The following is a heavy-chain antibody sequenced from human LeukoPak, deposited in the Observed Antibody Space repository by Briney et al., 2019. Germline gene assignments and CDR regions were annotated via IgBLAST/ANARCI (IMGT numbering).Heavy chain of an antibody. CDR2: IDHSGST. J-gene: IGHJ4*02. D-gene: IGHD6-19*01. CDR1: GYSISSGYY. CDR3: ARVGSSGVGDYFDY. V-gene: IGHV4-38-2*01. Sequence: SETLSLTCAVSGYSISSGYYWGWIRQPPGKGLEWSGSIDHSGSTYYNPSLKSRVTISVDTSKNQFSLKLSSVTAADTAVYYCARVGSSGVGDYFDYWGQGTLVTVSS.